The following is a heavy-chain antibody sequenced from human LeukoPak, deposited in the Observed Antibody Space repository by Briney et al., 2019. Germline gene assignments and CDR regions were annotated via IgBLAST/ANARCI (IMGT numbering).Heavy chain of an antibody. CDR1: GGSFSGYY. CDR3: ARVSIAAYYYYGMDV. V-gene: IGHV4-34*01. CDR2: INNSGST. D-gene: IGHD6-6*01. J-gene: IGHJ6*02. Sequence: PSETLSPTCAVYGGSFSGYYWSWIRQPPGKGLEWIGEINNSGSTNYNPSLKSRVTISVDTSKNQFSLKLSSVTAADTAVYYCARVSIAAYYYYGMDVWGQGTTVTVSS.